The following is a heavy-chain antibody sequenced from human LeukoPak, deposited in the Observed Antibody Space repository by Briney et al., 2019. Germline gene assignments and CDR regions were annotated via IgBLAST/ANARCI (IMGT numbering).Heavy chain of an antibody. D-gene: IGHD6-13*01. CDR2: ISSSSNYI. V-gene: IGHV3-21*01. CDR1: GFTFSSYS. Sequence: PGGSLRLSCAASGFTFSSYSMNWVRQAPGKGLEWVSSISSSSNYIYYADSVKGRFTISRDNAENSLSLQMNSLRAEDTAVYYCARGTAAAAWFDPWGQGTLVTVSS. J-gene: IGHJ5*02. CDR3: ARGTAAAAWFDP.